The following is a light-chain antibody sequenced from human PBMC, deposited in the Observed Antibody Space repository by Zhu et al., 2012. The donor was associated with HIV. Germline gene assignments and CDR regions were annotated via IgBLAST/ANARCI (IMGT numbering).Light chain of an antibody. V-gene: IGKV3-20*01. CDR3: HQYDNSWT. Sequence: EVVLTQSPDTLSLSPGDRATLACRASQSVSSNYLIWYQQKPGQAPRPLIYGASDRASGVPDRFSGSGSGTDFTVSISRLEPEDFAVYYCHQYDNSWTFGQGTKVEIK. CDR1: QSVSSNY. CDR2: GAS. J-gene: IGKJ1*01.